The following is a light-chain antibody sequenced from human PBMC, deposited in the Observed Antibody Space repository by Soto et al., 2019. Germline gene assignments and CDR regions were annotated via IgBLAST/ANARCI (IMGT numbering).Light chain of an antibody. CDR3: QQRSNWPRT. CDR2: DTS. Sequence: EIVLTQSPATLSLSPGERATLSCRASQSVSTYLAWYQQKRGQAPRLLIYDTSTRATGIPARFSGSGSGTDFTLPISPLEPEDFAVYYCQQRSNWPRTFGQGTKVDIK. CDR1: QSVSTY. V-gene: IGKV3-11*01. J-gene: IGKJ1*01.